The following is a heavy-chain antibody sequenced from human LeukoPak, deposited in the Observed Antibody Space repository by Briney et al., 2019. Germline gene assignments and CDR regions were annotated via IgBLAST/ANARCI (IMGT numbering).Heavy chain of an antibody. V-gene: IGHV4-4*07. Sequence: SEPLSLTSPVSRGSIRSYDWSWTRPPAGKGMEWIGRIYNSGSANYHPSLKRRVIMSVDTSKKQVSLKLSSVSAADAAVYYCARAFYDILTGYYLGYFGYWGQGTLVTVSS. J-gene: IGHJ4*02. D-gene: IGHD3-9*01. CDR3: ARAFYDILTGYYLGYFGY. CDR1: RGSIRSYD. CDR2: IYNSGSA.